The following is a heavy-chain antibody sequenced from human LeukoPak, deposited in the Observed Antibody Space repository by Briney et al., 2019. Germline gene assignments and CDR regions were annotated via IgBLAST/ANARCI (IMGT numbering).Heavy chain of an antibody. CDR2: IIPIFGTT. Sequence: SVKVSCKASGGTFSSYAISWVRQAPGQGLEWMGGIIPIFGTTNYAQKFQGRVTITADTSTDTAYMELSSLRSEDTAVYYCAKGPSDFDFDYWGQGTLVTVSS. CDR1: GGTFSSYA. J-gene: IGHJ4*02. V-gene: IGHV1-69*06. CDR3: AKGPSDFDFDY. D-gene: IGHD3/OR15-3a*01.